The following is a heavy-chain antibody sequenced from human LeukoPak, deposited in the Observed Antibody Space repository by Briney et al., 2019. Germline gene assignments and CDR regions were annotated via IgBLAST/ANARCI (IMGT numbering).Heavy chain of an antibody. Sequence: GESLKISCKGSGYSFTSYWIGWVRQMPGKGPEWMGIVYPGDSDTRYSPSFQGQVTISADKSISTAYLQWSSLKASDTAMYYCAKQGDGYNLNFDYWGQGTLVTVSS. J-gene: IGHJ4*02. V-gene: IGHV5-51*01. CDR2: VYPGDSDT. D-gene: IGHD5-24*01. CDR1: GYSFTSYW. CDR3: AKQGDGYNLNFDY.